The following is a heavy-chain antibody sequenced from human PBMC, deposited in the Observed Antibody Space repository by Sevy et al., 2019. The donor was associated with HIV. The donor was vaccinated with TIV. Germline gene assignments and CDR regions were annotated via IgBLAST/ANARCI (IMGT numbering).Heavy chain of an antibody. Sequence: GWSLRLSCAASGVIFNSHAMSWVRQAPGKGLEWVSTISGSGGYTYYSDSVKGRFSISRDNSKNTVYLQMNSLRAEDTAVYYCTNRGIVIITGFDYWGQGTLVTVSS. CDR1: GVIFNSHA. V-gene: IGHV3-23*01. J-gene: IGHJ4*02. CDR2: ISGSGGYT. CDR3: TNRGIVIITGFDY. D-gene: IGHD1-20*01.